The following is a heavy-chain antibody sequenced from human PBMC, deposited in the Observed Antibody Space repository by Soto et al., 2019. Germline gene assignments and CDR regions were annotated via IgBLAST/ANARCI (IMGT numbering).Heavy chain of an antibody. CDR2: ISSSSTI. D-gene: IGHD2-2*01. CDR3: ARDTNKGEY. Sequence: EVRLVESGGGLVQPGGSLRLSCAASGFRFSDYNMNWVRQAPGKGLEWVSYISSSSTIYYAESVKGRFTISRDNAKNSLYLEMDSLRDEDTAVYYCARDTNKGEYWGQGTLVTVSS. J-gene: IGHJ4*02. CDR1: GFRFSDYN. V-gene: IGHV3-48*02.